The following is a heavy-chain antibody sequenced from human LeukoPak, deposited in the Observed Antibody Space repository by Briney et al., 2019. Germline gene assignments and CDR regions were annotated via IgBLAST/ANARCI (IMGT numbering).Heavy chain of an antibody. CDR1: GYTFTSYG. Sequence: GASVKVSCKASGYTFTSYGISWVRQAPGQGLEWMEWISAYNGNTNYAQKLQGRVTMTTDTSTGTACMELRSLRSDDTAVYYCARVFHDSSGYYPYYFDYWGQGTLVPVSS. CDR3: ARVFHDSSGYYPYYFDY. D-gene: IGHD3-22*01. J-gene: IGHJ4*02. V-gene: IGHV1-18*01. CDR2: ISAYNGNT.